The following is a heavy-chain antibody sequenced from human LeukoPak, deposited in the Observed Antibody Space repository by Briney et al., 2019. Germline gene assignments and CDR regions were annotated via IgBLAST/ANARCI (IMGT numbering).Heavy chain of an antibody. CDR2: IIPIFGTA. CDR1: GGTFSSYA. V-gene: IGHV1-69*13. D-gene: IGHD2-15*01. CDR3: AREYCSGGSCFPSGYGMDV. Sequence: SVKVSCKASGGTFSSYAISWVQQAPGQGLEWMGGIIPIFGTANYAQKFQGRVTITADESTSTAYMELSSLRSEDTAVYYCAREYCSGGSCFPSGYGMDVWGKGTTVTVSS. J-gene: IGHJ6*04.